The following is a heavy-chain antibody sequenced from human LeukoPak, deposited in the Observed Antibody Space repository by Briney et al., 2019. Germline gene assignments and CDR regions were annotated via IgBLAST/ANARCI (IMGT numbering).Heavy chain of an antibody. CDR3: ASTVVTPDAFDI. Sequence: GGSLRLSCAASGFTFSSYGMHWFRQAPGKGLEWVAVIWYDGSNKYYADSVKGRFTISRDNSKNTLYLQINSLRAEDTAVYYCASTVVTPDAFDIWGQGTMVTVSS. CDR2: IWYDGSNK. V-gene: IGHV3-33*01. J-gene: IGHJ3*02. D-gene: IGHD4-23*01. CDR1: GFTFSSYG.